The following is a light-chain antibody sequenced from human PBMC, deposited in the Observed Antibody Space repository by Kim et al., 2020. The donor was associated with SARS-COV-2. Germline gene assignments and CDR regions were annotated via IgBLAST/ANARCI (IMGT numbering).Light chain of an antibody. V-gene: IGLV3-21*04. CDR1: NIGSKS. Sequence: PGNTARIPCVGNNIGSKSVHGYRQKTGQAPVVVMCFDSDRPAGIPERFSGSNSGNTATLTISGVEAGDEADYYCQVWDTSSDHHYVFGTGTKVTVL. CDR2: FDS. CDR3: QVWDTSSDHHYV. J-gene: IGLJ1*01.